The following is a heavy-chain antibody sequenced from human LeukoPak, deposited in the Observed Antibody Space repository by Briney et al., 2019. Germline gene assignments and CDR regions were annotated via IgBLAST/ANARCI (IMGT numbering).Heavy chain of an antibody. CDR1: GGSISSYY. Sequence: SETLSLTCTVSGGSISSYYWSWIRQPPGKGLEWIGYIYYSGSTNYNPSLKSRVTISVDTSKNQFSLKLSSVTAADTAVYYCARGNITMIVEGPMDVWGKGTTVTVSS. CDR3: ARGNITMIVEGPMDV. CDR2: IYYSGST. D-gene: IGHD3-22*01. V-gene: IGHV4-59*01. J-gene: IGHJ6*03.